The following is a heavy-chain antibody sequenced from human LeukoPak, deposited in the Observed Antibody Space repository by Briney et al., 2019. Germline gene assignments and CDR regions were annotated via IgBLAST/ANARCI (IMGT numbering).Heavy chain of an antibody. J-gene: IGHJ4*02. CDR3: ARGGGWYFDY. Sequence: PGGSLRLSCEASGFTFSSYWMNWVRQAPGKGLEWVANIKEDVSEKYYVDSVKGRFTVSRDNAKNSLYLQMNSLRAEDMAVYYCARGGGWYFDYWGQGTLVTVSS. CDR2: IKEDVSEK. V-gene: IGHV3-7*01. CDR1: GFTFSSYW. D-gene: IGHD6-19*01.